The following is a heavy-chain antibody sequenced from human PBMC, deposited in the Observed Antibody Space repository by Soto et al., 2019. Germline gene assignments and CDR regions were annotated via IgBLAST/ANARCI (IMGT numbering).Heavy chain of an antibody. CDR1: GFSFSSYS. Sequence: EVQLVESGGGLVKPGGSLRLSCAASGFSFSSYSMNWFRQAPGKGLEWVSAISSSASHINYADSVTGRFTISRDKAKKSLYLQMNRRRTEDTAVYYCARGYTVYCSGGTCYWFDSWGQGTLFTVSS. CDR3: ARGYTVYCSGGTCYWFDS. D-gene: IGHD2-15*01. CDR2: ISSSASHI. V-gene: IGHV3-21*01. J-gene: IGHJ5*01.